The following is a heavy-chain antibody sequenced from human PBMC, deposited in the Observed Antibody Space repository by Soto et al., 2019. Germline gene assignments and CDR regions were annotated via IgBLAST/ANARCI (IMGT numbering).Heavy chain of an antibody. CDR1: GFSLTTSQVG. Sequence: QITLKEPGPTLVKPTQPLTLTCTFSGFSLTTSQVGVGWIRQPPGKALEWLAHVYWNDDKYYSLSLKSRLTIIKDTSKSQVVLTMTNMDPVDTATYYCANLNTRGYYFDSWGQGALITVSS. J-gene: IGHJ4*02. CDR3: ANLNTRGYYFDS. CDR2: VYWNDDK. V-gene: IGHV2-5*01. D-gene: IGHD2-15*01.